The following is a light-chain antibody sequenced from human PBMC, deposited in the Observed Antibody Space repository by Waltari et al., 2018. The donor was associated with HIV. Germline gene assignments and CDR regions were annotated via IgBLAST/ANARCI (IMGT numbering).Light chain of an antibody. Sequence: DIVMTQSPATLSVSPGERVTLSCRASQSITTNLAWYQKTPGQAPRLLIYGASTRAPGIPDRFSGSCSGTEFTLTISSLQSEDLAIYYCQQYNNWPPWTFGQGTKVEI. V-gene: IGKV3-15*01. CDR2: GAS. CDR3: QQYNNWPPWT. CDR1: QSITTN. J-gene: IGKJ1*01.